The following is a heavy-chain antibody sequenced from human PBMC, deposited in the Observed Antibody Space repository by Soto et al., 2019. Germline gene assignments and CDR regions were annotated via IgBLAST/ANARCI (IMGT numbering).Heavy chain of an antibody. CDR1: GGTFDNYA. CDR3: ARVAPWLGYYFDS. D-gene: IGHD5-12*01. CDR2: IIPVLGAA. J-gene: IGHJ4*02. Sequence: QVQLVQSGAEVRKPGSSVQVSCKASGGTFDNYAIVWVRQAPGQGLEWVGGIIPVLGAANYAQKFQDKVTITADASTSTAYMGLSSLTSEHTAVYYCARVAPWLGYYFDSWGQGTLVTVSS. V-gene: IGHV1-69*01.